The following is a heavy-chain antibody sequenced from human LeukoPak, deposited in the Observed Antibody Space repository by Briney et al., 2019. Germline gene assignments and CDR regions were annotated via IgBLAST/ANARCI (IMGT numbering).Heavy chain of an antibody. D-gene: IGHD1-26*01. CDR1: GYTFNIYG. Sequence: GASVTVSYKASGYTFNIYGINWVRQAPGQGREWMGWISVYNGQTNYAHKFQGRVTMTTDTSTRTVYMELRSLRSDDTAVYYCARDSGWELQHFYFDHWGQGTLVTVSA. CDR2: ISVYNGQT. J-gene: IGHJ4*02. CDR3: ARDSGWELQHFYFDH. V-gene: IGHV1-18*01.